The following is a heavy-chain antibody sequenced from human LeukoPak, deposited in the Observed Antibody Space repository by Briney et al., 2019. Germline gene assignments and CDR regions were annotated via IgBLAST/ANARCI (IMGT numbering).Heavy chain of an antibody. V-gene: IGHV1-18*01. CDR2: ISAYNGNT. CDR3: AREMAVAGSGVIDS. D-gene: IGHD6-19*01. J-gene: IGHJ4*02. CDR1: GYTFTSFG. Sequence: ASVKVSCKASGYTFTSFGFSWVRQAPGQGLEWMGWISAYNGNTNYAQKLQGRVTMTTDTSTNTAYMELRSLRSDDTAVYYCAREMAVAGSGVIDSWGQGTLVTVSS.